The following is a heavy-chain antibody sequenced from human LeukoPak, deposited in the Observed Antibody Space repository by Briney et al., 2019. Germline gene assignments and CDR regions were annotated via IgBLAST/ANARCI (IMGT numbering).Heavy chain of an antibody. V-gene: IGHV3-21*01. Sequence: GGSLRLSCAASGFTFSSYSMNWVRQAPGKGLEWVSSISSISSYIYYADSVKGRFTVSRDNAKNSLYLQMDSLRAEDTAVYYCARDPSGTYYPRVSGALDIWGQGTMVTVSS. CDR3: ARDPSGTYYPRVSGALDI. J-gene: IGHJ3*02. CDR1: GFTFSSYS. CDR2: ISSISSYI. D-gene: IGHD1-26*01.